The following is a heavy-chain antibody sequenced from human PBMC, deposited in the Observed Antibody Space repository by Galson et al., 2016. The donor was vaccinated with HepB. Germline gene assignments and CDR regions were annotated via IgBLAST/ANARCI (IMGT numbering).Heavy chain of an antibody. CDR2: ISYDGGDK. Sequence: SLRLSCAASGFTFSRYGMHWVRQAPGKGLEWVAVISYDGGDKHYADSVKGRFTVSRDNSKNTLFLQMNSLRAEDTAVYYCARQAFTNWNPFDYWGQGTLVTVSS. V-gene: IGHV3-30*12. J-gene: IGHJ4*02. CDR3: ARQAFTNWNPFDY. D-gene: IGHD1-1*01. CDR1: GFTFSRYG.